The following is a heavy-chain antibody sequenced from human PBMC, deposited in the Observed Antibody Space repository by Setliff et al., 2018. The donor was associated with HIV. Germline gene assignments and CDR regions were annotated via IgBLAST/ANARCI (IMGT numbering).Heavy chain of an antibody. CDR2: INHRGST. V-gene: IGHV4-34*01. Sequence: SETLSLTCAFYGGSLNGFYWGWIRQSPGKGLEWIGEINHRGSTNYNPSLKSRVTIRVDMSKNQFSLEVTAVTAADTAVYYCVRGWDDKVSTISAPYYYYMDVWGKGTTVTVSS. CDR1: GGSLNGFY. J-gene: IGHJ6*03. D-gene: IGHD5-12*01. CDR3: VRGWDDKVSTISAPYYYYMDV.